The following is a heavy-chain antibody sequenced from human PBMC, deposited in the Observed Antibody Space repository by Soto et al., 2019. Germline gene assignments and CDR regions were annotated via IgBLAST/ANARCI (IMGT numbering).Heavy chain of an antibody. J-gene: IGHJ3*02. D-gene: IGHD3-22*01. CDR2: IYYSGST. CDR3: AREGNYDSVGYYRGNAFDI. V-gene: IGHV4-30-4*01. Sequence: NPSETLSLTCSVSGGSISSGDYYWSWIRQPPGKGLEWIGFIYYSGSTYYNPSLKSRVTISLDTSRNLFSLNLSSVTAADTAVYYCAREGNYDSVGYYRGNAFDIWGQGTMVTVSS. CDR1: GGSISSGDYY.